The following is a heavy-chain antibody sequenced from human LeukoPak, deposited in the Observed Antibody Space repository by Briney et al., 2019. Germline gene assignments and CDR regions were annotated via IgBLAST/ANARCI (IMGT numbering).Heavy chain of an antibody. D-gene: IGHD2-2*01. CDR2: INHSGST. J-gene: IGHJ6*02. Sequence: SETLSLTCAVYGGSFSGYYWSWIRQPPGKGLEWIGEINHSGSTNYNPSLKSRVTLSVDTSKNQFSLKLSSVTAADTAVYYCARVPRVYQLLGPWDVWGQGTTVTVSS. V-gene: IGHV4-34*01. CDR3: ARVPRVYQLLGPWDV. CDR1: GGSFSGYY.